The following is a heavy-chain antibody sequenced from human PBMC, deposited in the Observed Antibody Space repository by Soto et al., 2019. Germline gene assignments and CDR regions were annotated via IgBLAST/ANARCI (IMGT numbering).Heavy chain of an antibody. J-gene: IGHJ4*02. CDR3: ARAGWELHPGYFDY. CDR2: ISAYNGNT. CDR1: GYTFTNYG. Sequence: GASVKVSCKASGYTFTNYGISWVRQAPGQGLEWTGWISAYNGNTNYAQKLQGRVTMTTDTSTSTAYMELRSLRSDDTAVYYCARAGWELHPGYFDYWGQGTLVTVSS. V-gene: IGHV1-18*04. D-gene: IGHD1-26*01.